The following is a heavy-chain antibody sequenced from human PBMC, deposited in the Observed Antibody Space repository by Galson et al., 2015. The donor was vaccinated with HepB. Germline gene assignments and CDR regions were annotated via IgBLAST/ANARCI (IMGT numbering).Heavy chain of an antibody. V-gene: IGHV1-69*13. D-gene: IGHD2-15*01. CDR2: IIPIFGRA. CDR1: GGTFNRHA. CDR3: ARGTLSGPPDY. Sequence: SVKVSCKASGGTFNRHAISWVRQAPGQGLEWMGGIIPIFGRAHYAQKFQGRVTITADESTSTAYMDLSSLRSDDTAVYYCARGTLSGPPDYWGQGTLVTVSS. J-gene: IGHJ4*02.